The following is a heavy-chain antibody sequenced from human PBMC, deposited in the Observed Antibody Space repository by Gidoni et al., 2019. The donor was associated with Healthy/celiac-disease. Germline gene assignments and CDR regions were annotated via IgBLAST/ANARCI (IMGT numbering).Heavy chain of an antibody. V-gene: IGHV1-2*04. CDR2: INPNSGGT. CDR1: GYTFTGYY. J-gene: IGHJ4*02. CDR3: ARSSGSYYGGRDYFDY. Sequence: QVQLVQSGAEVKKPGASVKVSCTASGYTFTGYYMHWVRQAPGQGLEWMGWINPNSGGTNYAQKFQGWVTMTRDTSISTAYMELSRLRSDDTAVYYCARSSGSYYGGRDYFDYWGQGTLVTVSS. D-gene: IGHD1-26*01.